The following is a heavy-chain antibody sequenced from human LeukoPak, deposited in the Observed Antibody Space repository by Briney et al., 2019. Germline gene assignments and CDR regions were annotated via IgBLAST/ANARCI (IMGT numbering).Heavy chain of an antibody. Sequence: PGRSLRLSCAASGFTFDDYAIHWVRQAPGKGLEWVSGISWNSGSTGYADSVKGRFTISRDNAKNSLYLQMNSLRAEDMALYYCAKDMGSSGWYYFDYWGQGTLVTVSS. CDR2: ISWNSGST. CDR1: GFTFDDYA. CDR3: AKDMGSSGWYYFDY. J-gene: IGHJ4*02. D-gene: IGHD6-19*01. V-gene: IGHV3-9*03.